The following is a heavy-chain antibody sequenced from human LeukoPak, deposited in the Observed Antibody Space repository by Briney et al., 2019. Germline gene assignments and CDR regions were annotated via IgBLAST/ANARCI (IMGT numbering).Heavy chain of an antibody. Sequence: SETLSLTCTVSGGSISSYYWSWIRQPPGKGLEWIGYIYYSGSTNYNPSLKSRVTISVDTSKNQFSLKLSSVTAADTAVYYCARGVYSSSREVDYWGQGTLVTVSS. CDR3: ARGVYSSSREVDY. CDR2: IYYSGST. J-gene: IGHJ4*02. D-gene: IGHD6-13*01. CDR1: GGSISSYY. V-gene: IGHV4-59*12.